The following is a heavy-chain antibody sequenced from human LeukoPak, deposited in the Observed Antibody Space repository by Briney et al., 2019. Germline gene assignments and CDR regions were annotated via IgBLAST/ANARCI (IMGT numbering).Heavy chain of an antibody. CDR3: TRGIVVVVAAVYYYYGMDV. Sequence: PGGPLRLSCTASGFTFGDYAMSWVRQAPGKGLEWVGFIRSKAYGGTTEYAASVKGRFTISRDDSKSIAYLQMNSLKTEDTAVYYCTRGIVVVVAAVYYYYGMDVWGQGTTVTVSS. J-gene: IGHJ6*02. CDR2: IRSKAYGGTT. D-gene: IGHD2-15*01. CDR1: GFTFGDYA. V-gene: IGHV3-49*04.